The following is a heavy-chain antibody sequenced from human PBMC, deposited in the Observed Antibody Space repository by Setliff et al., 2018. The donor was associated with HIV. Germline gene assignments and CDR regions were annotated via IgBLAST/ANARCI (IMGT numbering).Heavy chain of an antibody. CDR1: GYTFTNYA. CDR3: ARDLKRPNSNFWGGYPIPFDS. CDR2: INTETGTP. D-gene: IGHD3-3*01. J-gene: IGHJ4*02. V-gene: IGHV7-4-1*02. Sequence: GASVKVSCKTSGYTFTNYAMNWVRQAPGQGLEWMGWINTETGTPMYAQGFTGRFVFSLDTSVSTAYLQISSLKAEDTAVYFCARDLKRPNSNFWGGYPIPFDSWGQGTLVTVSS.